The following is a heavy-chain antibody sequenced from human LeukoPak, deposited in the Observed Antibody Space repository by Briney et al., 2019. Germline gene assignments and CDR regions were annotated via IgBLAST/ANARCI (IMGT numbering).Heavy chain of an antibody. D-gene: IGHD1-7*01. V-gene: IGHV3-7*01. CDR2: IKQGGSEK. Sequence: GGSLRLSCAASGFTFSNYSMSWVRQAPGKGLEWVANIKQGGSEKYYVDSVKGRFTISRDNAKNSLYLQMTSLRAEDTAVYYCAKNKWNYDYWGQGTLVTVSS. CDR1: GFTFSNYS. CDR3: AKNKWNYDY. J-gene: IGHJ4*02.